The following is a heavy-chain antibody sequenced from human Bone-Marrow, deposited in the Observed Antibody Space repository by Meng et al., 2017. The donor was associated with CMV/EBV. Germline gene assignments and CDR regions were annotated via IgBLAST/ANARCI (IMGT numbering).Heavy chain of an antibody. CDR2: IRSKAYGETT. Sequence: GGSLRLSCAASGFTVSSNYMSWVRQAPGKGLEWVSFIRSKAYGETTEYAASVKGRFSISRDDSQSIVYLQMNRLRSEDTAVYYCTKGPRLEWRYYGMDVWGQGTTVTVSS. J-gene: IGHJ6*02. CDR3: TKGPRLEWRYYGMDV. D-gene: IGHD3-3*01. V-gene: IGHV3-49*04. CDR1: GFTVSSNY.